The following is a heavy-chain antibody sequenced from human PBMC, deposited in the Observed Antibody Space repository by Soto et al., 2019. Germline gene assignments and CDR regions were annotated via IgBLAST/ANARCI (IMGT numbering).Heavy chain of an antibody. Sequence: PSETLSLTCTVSGGSISSSSYYWGWIRQPPGKGLEWIGSIYYSGSTYYNPSLKSRVTISVDTSKNQFSLKLSSVTAADTAVYYCARDRRGWFGELDAFDIWGLGTMVTVSS. D-gene: IGHD3-10*01. V-gene: IGHV4-39*02. CDR3: ARDRRGWFGELDAFDI. J-gene: IGHJ3*02. CDR1: GGSISSSSYY. CDR2: IYYSGST.